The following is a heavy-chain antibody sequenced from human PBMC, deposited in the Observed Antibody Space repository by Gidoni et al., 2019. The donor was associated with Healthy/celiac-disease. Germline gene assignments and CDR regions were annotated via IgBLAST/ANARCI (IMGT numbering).Heavy chain of an antibody. CDR2: ISGSGGST. D-gene: IGHD3-10*01. J-gene: IGHJ5*02. Sequence: EVQLLESGGGLVQPGGSLRLSCAASGFTFSSDAMSWVRQAPGKGLEWVSAISGSGGSTYYADSVKGRFTISRDNSKNTLYLQMNSLRAEDTAVYYCAKDSESYYYGSGSYFLGNWFDPWGQGTLVTVSS. V-gene: IGHV3-23*01. CDR1: GFTFSSDA. CDR3: AKDSESYYYGSGSYFLGNWFDP.